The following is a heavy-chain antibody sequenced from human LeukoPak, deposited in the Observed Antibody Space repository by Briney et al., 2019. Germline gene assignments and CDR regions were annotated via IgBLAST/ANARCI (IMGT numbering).Heavy chain of an antibody. J-gene: IGHJ4*02. CDR1: GFTFSSYA. D-gene: IGHD1-14*01. V-gene: IGHV3-23*01. CDR3: ASRNMDGDY. CDR2: INNNGGST. Sequence: GGSLRLSCAASGFTFSSYAMSWVRQAPGKGLEWVSTINNNGGSTSYADSVKGRFTISRDNSKNTLYLQMNSLRAEDTAVYYCASRNMDGDYWGQGTLVTVSS.